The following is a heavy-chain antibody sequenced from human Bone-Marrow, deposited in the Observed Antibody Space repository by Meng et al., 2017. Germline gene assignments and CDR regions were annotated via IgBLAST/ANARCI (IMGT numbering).Heavy chain of an antibody. J-gene: IGHJ4*02. Sequence: SETLSLTCTVSGGSISSGSYYWSWIRQPAGKGLEWIGRIYTSGSTNYNPSLKSRVTISVDTSKNQFSLKLSSVTAADTAVYYCARDYSSGLEIDYWGQGKLVTVSS. D-gene: IGHD6-19*01. CDR1: GGSISSGSYY. CDR3: ARDYSSGLEIDY. CDR2: IYTSGST. V-gene: IGHV4-61*02.